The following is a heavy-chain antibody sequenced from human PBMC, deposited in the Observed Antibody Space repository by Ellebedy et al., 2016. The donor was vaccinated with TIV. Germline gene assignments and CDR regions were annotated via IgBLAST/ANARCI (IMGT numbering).Heavy chain of an antibody. V-gene: IGHV2-70*17. Sequence: SGPTLVKPTQTLTLTCTFSGFSLSTSGMCVNWIRQPPGKALEWLARIDWDDDKFHNTSLRTRLTISKDSSKNQVVLTMTNMDPVDTATYYCAGGRSSGWAFDYWGQGTLVTVSS. CDR2: IDWDDDK. D-gene: IGHD6-19*01. CDR1: GFSLSTSGMC. J-gene: IGHJ4*01. CDR3: AGGRSSGWAFDY.